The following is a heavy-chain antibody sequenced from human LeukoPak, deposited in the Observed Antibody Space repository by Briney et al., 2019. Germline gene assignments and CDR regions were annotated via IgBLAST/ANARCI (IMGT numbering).Heavy chain of an antibody. CDR1: GFTFRNFA. D-gene: IGHD2-8*01. Sequence: PGGSLRLSCSASGFTFRNFAISWVRQAPGKGLEWVSSIGGGDTHYADSVKGRFTISRHDSRSTVDLQMSSLRAEDTAVYYCAKDGQSFNSMYDYFDSWGQGTLVTVSS. J-gene: IGHJ4*02. CDR2: IGGGDT. CDR3: AKDGQSFNSMYDYFDS. V-gene: IGHV3-23*01.